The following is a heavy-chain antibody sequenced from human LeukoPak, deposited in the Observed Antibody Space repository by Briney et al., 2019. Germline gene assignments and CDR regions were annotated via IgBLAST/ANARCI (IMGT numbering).Heavy chain of an antibody. CDR2: IYHSGST. D-gene: IGHD2-8*01. Sequence: SGTLSLTCAVSGGSISSSNWWSWVRQPPGKGLEWIGEIYHSGSTNYNPSLKSRVTISVDKSKNQFSLKLSSVTAADTAVYYCARERVYDPLRAPSPPGDLYHYYFMDVWGKGTTVTVSS. CDR3: ARERVYDPLRAPSPPGDLYHYYFMDV. J-gene: IGHJ6*03. V-gene: IGHV4-4*02. CDR1: GGSISSSNW.